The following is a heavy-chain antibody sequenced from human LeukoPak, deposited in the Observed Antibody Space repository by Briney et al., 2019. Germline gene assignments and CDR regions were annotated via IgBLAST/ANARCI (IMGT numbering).Heavy chain of an antibody. J-gene: IGHJ6*03. Sequence: SETLSLTCTVSGGSISTYYWNWIRQSPGKGLEWIGYIYYSGGSSYNPSLKSRVTISVDTSRTQFSLKLNSVTAADTAVYYCASSPRLDCSSSSCYKVYFYYYMDVWGKGSTVTVSS. D-gene: IGHD2-2*02. CDR1: GGSISTYY. CDR2: IYYSGGS. CDR3: ASSPRLDCSSSSCYKVYFYYYMDV. V-gene: IGHV4-59*01.